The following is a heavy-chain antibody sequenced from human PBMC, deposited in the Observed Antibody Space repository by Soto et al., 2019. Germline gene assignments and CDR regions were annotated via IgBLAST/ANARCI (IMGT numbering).Heavy chain of an antibody. D-gene: IGHD1-26*01. V-gene: IGHV3-33*01. CDR2: IWHGGSNS. Sequence: QVQVVESGGGVVQPGRSLRLSCAASGFTFSNYGMHWVRQAPGKGLEWLAVIWHGGSNSYYADSVKGRFTISRDNSKNMLYLEMDSLRVEDTAVYYCSGNFDFWGQGTLVTVSS. CDR3: SGNFDF. CDR1: GFTFSNYG. J-gene: IGHJ4*02.